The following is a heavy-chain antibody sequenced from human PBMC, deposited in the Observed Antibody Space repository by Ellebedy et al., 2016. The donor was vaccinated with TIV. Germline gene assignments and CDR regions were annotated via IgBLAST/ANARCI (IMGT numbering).Heavy chain of an antibody. J-gene: IGHJ4*02. D-gene: IGHD2-15*01. CDR1: GYSFTSYW. CDR3: ARRGVLGYCSGGSCYPVDY. CDR2: IYPGDSDT. V-gene: IGHV5-51*01. Sequence: KVSCKGSGYSFTSYWIDWVRQIPGQGQEWMGIIYPGDSDTRYSPSFQGQVTISADKSISTAYLQWSSLKASDTAMDYCARRGVLGYCSGGSCYPVDYWGQGTLVTVSS.